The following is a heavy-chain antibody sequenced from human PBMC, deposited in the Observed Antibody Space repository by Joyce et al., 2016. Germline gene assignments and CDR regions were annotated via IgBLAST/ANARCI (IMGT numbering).Heavy chain of an antibody. CDR1: GFTFSGNS. Sequence: EVQLVESGGGLVQPGGSLRLSCAASGFTFSGNSMGWLRQAPGGGVEWVANIKQDGSAVYYLDSVKGRFTVSRDNARSLVHLQMVSLRVEDTALYYCARGKAFDVWGQGTMVTVSS. J-gene: IGHJ3*01. CDR2: IKQDGSAV. V-gene: IGHV3-7*01. CDR3: ARGKAFDV.